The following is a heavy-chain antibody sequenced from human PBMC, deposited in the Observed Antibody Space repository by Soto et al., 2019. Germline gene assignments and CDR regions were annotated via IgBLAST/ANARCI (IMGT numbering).Heavy chain of an antibody. Sequence: EVLLVESGGGLVQPGGSLRLSCAASGFDFRKFWMNWVRHVPGKGLEWVATIKDDGSQKFYVDSVKGRFSISRDNGMKFGFLAMSSLRGGDTAKYYCARQHYGDYFDSWGQGVLVTVSS. CDR3: ARQHYGDYFDS. CDR1: GFDFRKFW. V-gene: IGHV3-7*01. J-gene: IGHJ4*02. D-gene: IGHD3-10*01. CDR2: IKDDGSQK.